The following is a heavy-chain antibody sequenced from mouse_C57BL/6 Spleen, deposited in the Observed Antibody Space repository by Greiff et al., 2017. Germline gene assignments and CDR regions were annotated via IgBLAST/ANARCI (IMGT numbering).Heavy chain of an antibody. CDR2: ISSGSSTI. CDR3: ARALSGIFDY. Sequence: DVHLVESGGGLVKPGGSLKLSCAASGFTFSDYGMHWVRQAPEKGLEWVAYISSGSSTIYYADTVKGRFTISRDNAKNTLFLQMTSLRSEDTAMYYCARALSGIFDYWGQGTTLTVSS. D-gene: IGHD4-1*01. J-gene: IGHJ2*01. V-gene: IGHV5-17*01. CDR1: GFTFSDYG.